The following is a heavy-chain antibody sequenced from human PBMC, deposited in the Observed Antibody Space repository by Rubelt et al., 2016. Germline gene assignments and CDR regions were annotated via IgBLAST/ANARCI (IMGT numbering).Heavy chain of an antibody. CDR1: GFTFSSYG. J-gene: IGHJ1*01. V-gene: IGHV3-30*02. CDR3: AKPARLDYGINAEYFQH. D-gene: IGHD4-17*01. CDR2: IRYDGSNK. Sequence: QVQLVESGGGVVQPGGSLRLSCAASGFTFSSYGMHWVRQAPGKGLEWVAFIRYDGSNKYYADSVKGRVTISRDNSKNTLYLQMNSLRAEDTAVYDWAKPARLDYGINAEYFQHWGQGTLVTVSS.